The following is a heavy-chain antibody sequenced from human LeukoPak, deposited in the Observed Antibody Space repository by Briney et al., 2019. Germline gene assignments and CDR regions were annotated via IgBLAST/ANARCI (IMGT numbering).Heavy chain of an antibody. CDR2: ISGSGGST. CDR3: AKAGWGYCSGGSCYGDY. D-gene: IGHD2-15*01. V-gene: IGHV3-23*01. J-gene: IGHJ4*02. Sequence: GGSLRLPCAASGFTFSSYAMSWVRQAPGKGLEWVSAISGSGGSTYYADSVKGRFTISRDNSKNTLYLQMNSLRAEDTAVYYCAKAGWGYCSGGSCYGDYWGQGTLVTVSS. CDR1: GFTFSSYA.